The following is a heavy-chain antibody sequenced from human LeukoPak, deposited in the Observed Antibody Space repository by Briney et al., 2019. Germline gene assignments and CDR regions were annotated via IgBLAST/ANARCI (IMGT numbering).Heavy chain of an antibody. CDR3: ARVGVSYDILTGYFDY. D-gene: IGHD3-9*01. CDR2: IIPIFGTA. J-gene: IGHJ4*02. CDR1: GGTFSSYA. V-gene: IGHV1-69*01. Sequence: SVKVCCKASGGTFSSYAISWVRQAPGQGLEWMGGIIPIFGTANYAQKFQGRVTITADESTSTAYMELSSLRSEDTAVYYCARVGVSYDILTGYFDYWGQGTLVTVSS.